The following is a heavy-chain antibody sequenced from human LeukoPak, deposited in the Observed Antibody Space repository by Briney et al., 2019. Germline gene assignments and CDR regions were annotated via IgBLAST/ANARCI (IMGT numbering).Heavy chain of an antibody. J-gene: IGHJ4*02. CDR2: INAGNGNT. CDR1: GYTFTSYA. D-gene: IGHD1-26*01. Sequence: GASVKVSCKASGYTFTSYAMHWVRQAPGQRLEWMGWINAGNGNTKYSQEFQGRVTITRDTSASTVYMELSSLRSEDTAVYYCARVSVGATMLAYFDYWGQGTLVTVSS. CDR3: ARVSVGATMLAYFDY. V-gene: IGHV1-3*03.